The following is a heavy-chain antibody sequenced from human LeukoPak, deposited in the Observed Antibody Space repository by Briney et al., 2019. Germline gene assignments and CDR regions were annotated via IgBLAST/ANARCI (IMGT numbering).Heavy chain of an antibody. CDR2: INAYNGNT. V-gene: IGHV1-18*01. CDR1: GYIFSSSG. J-gene: IGHJ6*03. Sequence: GASVTVSCKASGYIFSSSGISWVRQAPGQGLEWMGWINAYNGNTNYAQKLQGRVTMTTDTSTSTAYMELRSLRSDDTAVYYCARRHDILTGYHIGGIWYYYMDVWGKGTTVTVSS. CDR3: ARRHDILTGYHIGGIWYYYMDV. D-gene: IGHD3-9*01.